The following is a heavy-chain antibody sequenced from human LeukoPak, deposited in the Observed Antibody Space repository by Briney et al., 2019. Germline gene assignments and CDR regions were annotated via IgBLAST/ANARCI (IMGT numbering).Heavy chain of an antibody. J-gene: IGHJ4*02. Sequence: ASETLSLTCTVSGGSISNYHWSWIRQPAGKGLEWIGQIHTSGSTNYNPPLKSRVTMSIDTPENQLSLTIRSVTAADTAVYYCARRDISSGWSFDYRGQGTLVTVSS. CDR2: IHTSGST. CDR1: GGSISNYH. D-gene: IGHD6-19*01. V-gene: IGHV4-4*07. CDR3: ARRDISSGWSFDY.